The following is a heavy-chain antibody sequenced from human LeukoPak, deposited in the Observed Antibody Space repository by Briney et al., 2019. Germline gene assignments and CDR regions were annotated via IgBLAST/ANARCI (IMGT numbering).Heavy chain of an antibody. D-gene: IGHD3-10*01. Sequence: GGSLRLSCAASGFTFSSYAMSWVRQATGKGLEWVSAISGSGGSTYYADSVKGRFTISRDNSKNTLYLQMNSLRAEDTAVYYCAKAVTYYYGSGSYYFWFDPWGQGTLVTVSS. V-gene: IGHV3-23*01. CDR1: GFTFSSYA. CDR2: ISGSGGST. CDR3: AKAVTYYYGSGSYYFWFDP. J-gene: IGHJ5*02.